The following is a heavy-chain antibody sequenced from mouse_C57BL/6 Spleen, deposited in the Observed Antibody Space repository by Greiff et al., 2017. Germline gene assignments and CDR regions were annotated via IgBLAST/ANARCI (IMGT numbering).Heavy chain of an antibody. D-gene: IGHD1-1*01. Sequence: QVQLKQPGAELVRPGSSVKLSCKASGYTFTSYWMDWVKQRPGQGLEWIGNIYPSDSETHYNQKFKDKATLTVDKSSSTAYMQLSSLTSEDSAVYYCALITTVVAAPGTGVWGPGTTVTVSS. CDR2: IYPSDSET. V-gene: IGHV1-61*01. CDR1: GYTFTSYW. J-gene: IGHJ1*01. CDR3: ALITTVVAAPGTGV.